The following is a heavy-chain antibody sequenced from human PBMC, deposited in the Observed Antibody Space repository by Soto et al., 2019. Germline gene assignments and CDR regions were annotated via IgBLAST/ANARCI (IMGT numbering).Heavy chain of an antibody. Sequence: QVQLVQSGAAVKKPGASVKVSCKASGYTFTSYYMHWVRQAPGQGLEWMGIINPSGGSTSYAQKFQGRVTMTRDTSTSTVYMELSSLRSEDTAVYYCARDSDSSSWVPHDAFDIRGQGTMVTVSS. V-gene: IGHV1-46*01. CDR3: ARDSDSSSWVPHDAFDI. D-gene: IGHD6-13*01. CDR2: INPSGGST. J-gene: IGHJ3*02. CDR1: GYTFTSYY.